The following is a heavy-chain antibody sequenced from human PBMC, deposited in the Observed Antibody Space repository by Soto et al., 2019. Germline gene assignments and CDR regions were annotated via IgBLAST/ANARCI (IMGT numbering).Heavy chain of an antibody. CDR2: ISWNSGSI. Sequence: PGGSLRLSCAASGFTFDDYAMHWVRQAPGKGLEWVSGISWNSGSIGYADSVKGRFTISRDNAKNSLYLQMNSLRAEDTALYYCAKDGPEGHPWGQGTLVTVSS. J-gene: IGHJ5*02. CDR1: GFTFDDYA. V-gene: IGHV3-9*01. CDR3: AKDGPEGHP.